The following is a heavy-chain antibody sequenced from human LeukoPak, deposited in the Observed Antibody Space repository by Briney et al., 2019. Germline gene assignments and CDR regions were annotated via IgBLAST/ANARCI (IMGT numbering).Heavy chain of an antibody. CDR3: AADRGDYGDYVHFDY. Sequence: SVKVSCKASGFTFTSSAMQWVRQTRGQRLEWIGWIVVGSGNTNYAQKFQERVTITRDMSTSTAYMELSSLRSEDTAVYYCAADRGDYGDYVHFDYWGQGTLVTVSS. D-gene: IGHD4-17*01. V-gene: IGHV1-58*02. CDR1: GFTFTSSA. J-gene: IGHJ4*02. CDR2: IVVGSGNT.